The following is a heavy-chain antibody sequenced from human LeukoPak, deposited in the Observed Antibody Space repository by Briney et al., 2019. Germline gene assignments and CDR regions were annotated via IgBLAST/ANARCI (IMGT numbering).Heavy chain of an antibody. D-gene: IGHD3-10*01. CDR2: IHYTGST. V-gene: IGHV4-59*01. Sequence: SETLSLTCTVSGGSINNYYWSWIRQPPGKGLEWIGFIHYTGSTNYNPSLKSRVTISVDTSKNQFSLKLSSVTAADTAVYYCAREDVAGGSGSNYYYYGADVWGQGTTVTVSS. CDR3: AREDVAGGSGSNYYYYGADV. CDR1: GGSINNYY. J-gene: IGHJ6*02.